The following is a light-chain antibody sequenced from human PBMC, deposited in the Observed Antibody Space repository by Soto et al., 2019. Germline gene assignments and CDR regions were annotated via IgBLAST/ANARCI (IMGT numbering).Light chain of an antibody. CDR2: AAS. CDR3: QQSYSLPPIT. J-gene: IGKJ5*01. CDR1: QSINYN. V-gene: IGKV1-39*01. Sequence: DIQMTQSPSSLSASVVDRVTITCRASQSINYNLNWYQQKPGKAPKLLIYAASSLQSGVPSRFSGSGSGTDFTLTISSLQPEDFATYFCQQSYSLPPITFGQGTRLEIK.